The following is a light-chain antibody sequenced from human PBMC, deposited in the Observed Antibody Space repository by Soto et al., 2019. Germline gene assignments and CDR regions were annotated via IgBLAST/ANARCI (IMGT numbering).Light chain of an antibody. CDR2: DDK. CDR3: GTWDSGLSALV. V-gene: IGLV1-51*01. Sequence: QSVLTQPPSVSAAPGQRVTISCYGSTSNIGNNYVSWYQQLPGTAPKLLIYDDKRRPSGTPDRFTGSKSGTSATLDITGLQPGDEADYYCGTWDSGLSALVFGGGTKLTVL. J-gene: IGLJ2*01. CDR1: TSNIGNNY.